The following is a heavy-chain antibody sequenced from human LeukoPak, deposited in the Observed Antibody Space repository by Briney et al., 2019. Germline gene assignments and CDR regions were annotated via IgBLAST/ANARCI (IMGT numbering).Heavy chain of an antibody. CDR1: GGSFSGYY. D-gene: IGHD1-26*01. CDR3: ARGRGAEWDLLPPPSIRTEGMYCFDS. Sequence: PSETLSLTCAVYGGSFSGYYYSWIRQPPGKGLEWIGGITHRGRSNYKSSLKSRVTISVDTSNSQFSLRFNSVTAADTAVYYCARGRGAEWDLLPPPSIRTEGMYCFDSWGQGTVVTVSS. CDR2: ITHRGRS. J-gene: IGHJ4*02. V-gene: IGHV4-34*01.